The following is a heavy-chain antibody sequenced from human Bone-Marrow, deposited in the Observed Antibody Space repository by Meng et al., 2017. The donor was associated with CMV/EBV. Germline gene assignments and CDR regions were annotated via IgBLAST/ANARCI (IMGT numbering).Heavy chain of an antibody. J-gene: IGHJ6*02. CDR3: AREGYCSSTSCPRAMDV. V-gene: IGHV3-30*04. CDR1: GFTFSSYA. D-gene: IGHD2-2*01. CDR2: ISYDGSNK. Sequence: GSLRLSCAASGFTFSSYAMHWVRQAPGKGLEWVAVISYDGSNKYYADSVKGRFTISRDNSKNTLYLQMNSLRAEDTAVYYCAREGYCSSTSCPRAMDVWGQGTTVTVSS.